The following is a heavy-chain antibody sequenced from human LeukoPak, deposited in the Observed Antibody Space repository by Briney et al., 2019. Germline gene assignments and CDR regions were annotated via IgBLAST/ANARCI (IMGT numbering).Heavy chain of an antibody. CDR2: MYYSGTT. J-gene: IGHJ4*02. V-gene: IGHV4-39*01. Sequence: SETLSLTCTVSGGSISSGSYYWGWIRQPPGKGLEWIASMYYSGTTFYSPSLKSRVTISVDTSKNQLSLKLGSVTAANTAVYYCARHPPRDGSAFDYWGQGTLVTVSS. CDR1: GGSISSGSYY. CDR3: ARHPPRDGSAFDY.